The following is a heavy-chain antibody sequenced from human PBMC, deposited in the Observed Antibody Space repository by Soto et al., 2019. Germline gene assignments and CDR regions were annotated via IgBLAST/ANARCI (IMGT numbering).Heavy chain of an antibody. D-gene: IGHD3-10*01. CDR2: IKSKTDGGTT. Sequence: GGSMSLSWAAAGCTFSNAGMNWIRQAPGKGLEWVGRIKSKTDGGTTDYAAPVKGRFTISRDDSKNTLYLQMNSLKTEDTAVYYCTKDAMVRGVIISLGYWGQGTLVTVSS. V-gene: IGHV3-15*07. J-gene: IGHJ4*02. CDR1: GCTFSNAG. CDR3: TKDAMVRGVIISLGY.